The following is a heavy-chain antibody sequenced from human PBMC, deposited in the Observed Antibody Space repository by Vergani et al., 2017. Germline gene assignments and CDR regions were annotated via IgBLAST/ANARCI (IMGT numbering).Heavy chain of an antibody. CDR3: ARQTCSGGSCYGAYYYYMDV. J-gene: IGHJ6*03. Sequence: EVQLLESGGGLVQPGGSLRLSCAASGFTFSSYAMSWVRQAPGKGLEWVSAISGSGGSTYYADSVKGRFTISRDNSKNTLYLQMNSLRAEDTAVYYCARQTCSGGSCYGAYYYYMDVWGKGTTVTVSS. D-gene: IGHD2-15*01. CDR1: GFTFSSYA. V-gene: IGHV3-23*01. CDR2: ISGSGGST.